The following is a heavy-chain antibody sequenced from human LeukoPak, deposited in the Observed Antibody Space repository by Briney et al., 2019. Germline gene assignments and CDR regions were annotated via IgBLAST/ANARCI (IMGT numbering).Heavy chain of an antibody. V-gene: IGHV3-33*01. D-gene: IGHD6-19*01. CDR1: GFTFSSYG. CDR2: IWYDGGNK. CDR3: ARDQGRDSSGWYVY. Sequence: GRSLRLSCAASGFTFSSYGMHWVRQAPGKGLEWVAVIWYDGGNKYYADSVKGRLTISRDNSKNTLYLQMNSLRAEDTAVYYCARDQGRDSSGWYVYWGQGTLVTVSS. J-gene: IGHJ4*02.